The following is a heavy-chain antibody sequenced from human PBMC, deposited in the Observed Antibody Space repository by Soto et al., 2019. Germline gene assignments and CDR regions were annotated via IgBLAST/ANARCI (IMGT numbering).Heavy chain of an antibody. V-gene: IGHV1-2*02. D-gene: IGHD1-26*01. CDR3: GRGRSGQIVVFY. CDR1: GYTFTGHY. CDR2: IGPESGAT. J-gene: IGHJ4*02. Sequence: ASVKVSCQASGYTFTGHYIQLVRQAPEQGPEWMGEIGPESGATRYAQKFQGRVTMTMDTSVTTVYMELKNLSPDDTAVYYCGRGRSGQIVVFYWGQGTPVTVSS.